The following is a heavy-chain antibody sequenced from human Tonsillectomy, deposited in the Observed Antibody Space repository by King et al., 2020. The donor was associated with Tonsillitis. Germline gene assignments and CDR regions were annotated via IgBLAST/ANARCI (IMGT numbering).Heavy chain of an antibody. CDR3: ARDPGELLPDY. J-gene: IGHJ4*02. Sequence: VQLVQSGGGLVKPGGSLRLSCAASGFTFSSYSMNWVRQAPGKGPEWVSSISSSSSYIYYADSVKGRFTISRDNAKNSLYLQMNSLRAEDSAVYYCARDPGELLPDYWGQGTLVTVSS. V-gene: IGHV3-21*01. D-gene: IGHD2-15*01. CDR2: ISSSSSYI. CDR1: GFTFSSYS.